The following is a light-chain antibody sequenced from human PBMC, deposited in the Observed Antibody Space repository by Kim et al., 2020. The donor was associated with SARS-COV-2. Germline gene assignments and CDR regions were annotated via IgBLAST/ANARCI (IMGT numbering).Light chain of an antibody. CDR3: SSYTTTSAWV. CDR1: SSDFGSYNY. J-gene: IGLJ3*02. CDR2: DVT. V-gene: IGLV2-14*04. Sequence: GQSITISCTATSSDFGSYNYVSWYQQHPGKAPKLMIYDVTKRPSGVSDRFSCSKSGNTASLTISGLQAEDEADYYCSSYTTTSAWVFGGGTQLTVL.